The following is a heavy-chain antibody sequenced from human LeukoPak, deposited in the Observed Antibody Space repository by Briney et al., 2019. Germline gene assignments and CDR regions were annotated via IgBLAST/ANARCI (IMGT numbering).Heavy chain of an antibody. V-gene: IGHV3-74*01. Sequence: GGSLRLSCAASGFPFSSYWMHWVRQAPGKGLLWVSRIYNDESRTTYADSVKGRFTISGDNAKNTLFLQMNSLTAEDTAVYYCARSEAGGAFDMWGRGTMVTVSS. CDR3: ARSEAGGAFDM. CDR2: IYNDESRT. J-gene: IGHJ3*02. CDR1: GFPFSSYW.